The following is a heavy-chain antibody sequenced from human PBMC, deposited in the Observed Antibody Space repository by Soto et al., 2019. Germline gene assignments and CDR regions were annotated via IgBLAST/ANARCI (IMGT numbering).Heavy chain of an antibody. D-gene: IGHD2-15*01. CDR1: GFTFSDYY. Sequence: QVQLVESGGGLVKPGGSLSLSCAASGFTFSDYYMTWIRQAPGKGLEYISYITSSGSGIYYADSVKGRFTISRDNAKNSLYLQMSTLRAEDTAVYYCARAYSDAFDIWGQGTMVTVS. J-gene: IGHJ3*02. CDR2: ITSSGSGI. V-gene: IGHV3-11*01. CDR3: ARAYSDAFDI.